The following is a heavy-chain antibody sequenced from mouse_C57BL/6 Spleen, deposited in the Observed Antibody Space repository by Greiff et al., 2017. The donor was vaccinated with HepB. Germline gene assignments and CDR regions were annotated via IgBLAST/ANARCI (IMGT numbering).Heavy chain of an antibody. CDR1: GYTFTSYW. CDR3: ARPDHCGSSYGFAY. J-gene: IGHJ3*01. D-gene: IGHD1-1*01. CDR2: IDPSDSYT. V-gene: IGHV1-50*01. Sequence: VQLQQPGAELVKPGASVKLSCKASGYTFTSYWMQWVKQRPGQGLEWIGEIDPSDSYTNYNQKFKGKATLTVDTSSSTAYMQLSSLTSEDSAVYYCARPDHCGSSYGFAYWGQGTLVTVSA.